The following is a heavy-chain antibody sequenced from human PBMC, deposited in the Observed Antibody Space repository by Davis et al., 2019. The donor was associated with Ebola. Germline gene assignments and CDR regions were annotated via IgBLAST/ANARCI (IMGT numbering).Heavy chain of an antibody. D-gene: IGHD4-23*01. CDR3: TRHEDYGGNRPFDY. J-gene: IGHJ4*02. V-gene: IGHV3-73*01. CDR1: GFTFSGSA. Sequence: GESLKISCAASGFTFSGSAMHWVRQASGKGLEWVGRIRSKANSYATAYAASVKGRFTISSDDSKNTAYLQMNSLKTEDTAVYYCTRHEDYGGNRPFDYWGQGTLVTVSS. CDR2: IRSKANSYAT.